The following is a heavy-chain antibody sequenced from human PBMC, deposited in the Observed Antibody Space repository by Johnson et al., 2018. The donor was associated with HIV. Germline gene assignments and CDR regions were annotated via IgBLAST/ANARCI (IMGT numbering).Heavy chain of an antibody. CDR3: AKDGGRLRTDAFDI. V-gene: IGHV3-20*04. Sequence: VLLVESGGGVVRPGGSLRLPCASSGFTFDDYGMSWVRQAPGKGLEWVSGINWNGGSTGYADSVKGRFTISRDNSKNTLYLQMNSLRAEDTAVYYCAKDGGRLRTDAFDIWGQGTMVTVSS. D-gene: IGHD2-15*01. CDR1: GFTFDDYG. J-gene: IGHJ3*02. CDR2: INWNGGST.